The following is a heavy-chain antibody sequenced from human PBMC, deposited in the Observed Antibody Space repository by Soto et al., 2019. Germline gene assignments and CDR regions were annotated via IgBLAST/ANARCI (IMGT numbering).Heavy chain of an antibody. CDR3: ARGWFGPDV. J-gene: IGHJ6*03. V-gene: IGHV3-74*01. D-gene: IGHD3-10*01. CDR1: EFTFSGRS. Sequence: EVQLVESGGGLVQPGGSLRLSCAASEFTFSGRSVHWVRQAPGKGLVWVSGIDKVGTDSTYADSVKGRFTSSRDNAKNTVSLQMNSLRVEVTAVYYCARGWFGPDVWGKGTTVTVSS. CDR2: IDKVGTDS.